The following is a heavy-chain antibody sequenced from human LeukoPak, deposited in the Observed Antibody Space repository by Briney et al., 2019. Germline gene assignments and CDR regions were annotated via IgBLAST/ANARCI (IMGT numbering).Heavy chain of an antibody. J-gene: IGHJ4*02. V-gene: IGHV1-24*01. CDR2: FDPEDGET. Sequence: RASVKVSRKVSGYTLTELSMHWVRQAPGKGLEWMGGFDPEDGETIYAQKFQGRVTMTEDTSTDTAYMELSSLRSEDTAVYYCATLPPRGLWPFDYWGQGTLVTVSS. CDR3: ATLPPRGLWPFDY. CDR1: GYTLTELS. D-gene: IGHD2-21*01.